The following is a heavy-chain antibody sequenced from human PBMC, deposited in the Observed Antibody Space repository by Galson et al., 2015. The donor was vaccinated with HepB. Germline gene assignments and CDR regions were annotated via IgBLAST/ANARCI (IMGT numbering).Heavy chain of an antibody. CDR2: IVVGSGKA. J-gene: IGHJ4*02. V-gene: IGHV1-58*01. CDR1: GFTFSNSA. D-gene: IGHD5/OR15-5a*01. Sequence: QSGAEVKKPGESPRISCKASGFTFSNSAVQWVRQARGQRLEWIGWIVVGSGKATYAQKMKERVTITRDMSTSTAYLELRSLKSEDTAIYYCVADIGGSSTLMSPPGYWGQGTLVTVSS. CDR3: VADIGGSSTLMSPPGY.